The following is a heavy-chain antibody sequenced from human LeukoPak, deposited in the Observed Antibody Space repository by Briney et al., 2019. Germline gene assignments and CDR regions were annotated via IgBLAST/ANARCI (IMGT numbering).Heavy chain of an antibody. V-gene: IGHV4-38-2*01. CDR2: TYHSGST. D-gene: IGHD2-2*01. Sequence: PSETLSLTCAVPGYSISSGYYWGWIRQPPGKGLEWIGSTYHSGSTYYNPSLKSRVTISVDTSKNQFSLKLSSVTAADTAVYYCARLYGCSSTSCYPFDSYFDYWGQGTLVTVSS. CDR3: ARLYGCSSTSCYPFDSYFDY. J-gene: IGHJ4*02. CDR1: GYSISSGYY.